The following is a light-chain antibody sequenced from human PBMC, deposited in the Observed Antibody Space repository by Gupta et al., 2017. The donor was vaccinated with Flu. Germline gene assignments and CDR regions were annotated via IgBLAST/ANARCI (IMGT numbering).Light chain of an antibody. J-gene: IGKJ4*01. CDR3: QQGKHWPPGLT. Sequence: DIAFTQSPATLFLSPGERATLSCRASQNIDSFLAWYQQKPGQAPRLLIHDASSRATGIPDRFDGSGSGTDFTRTITSLEPEDSAIYYCQQGKHWPPGLTFGGGTKVEFK. V-gene: IGKV3-11*01. CDR2: DAS. CDR1: QNIDSF.